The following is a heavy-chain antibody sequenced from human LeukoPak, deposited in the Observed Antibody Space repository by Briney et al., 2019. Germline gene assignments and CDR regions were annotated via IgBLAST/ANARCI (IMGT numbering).Heavy chain of an antibody. Sequence: PGGSLRLSCAASGFTFSSYSMNWVRQAPGKGLEWVSSISSSSSYIYYADSVKGRFTTSRDNAKNSLYLQMNSLRAEDTAVYYCARDGTLYCSNGVCPDYWGQGTLVTVSS. CDR2: ISSSSSYI. CDR1: GFTFSSYS. D-gene: IGHD2-8*01. V-gene: IGHV3-21*01. CDR3: ARDGTLYCSNGVCPDY. J-gene: IGHJ4*02.